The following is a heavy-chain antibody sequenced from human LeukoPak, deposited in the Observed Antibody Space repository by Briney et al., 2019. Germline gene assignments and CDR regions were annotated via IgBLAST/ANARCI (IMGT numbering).Heavy chain of an antibody. CDR1: GFSFNTYS. J-gene: IGHJ4*02. CDR3: VRDWGYDSSGYWQKYFDT. Sequence: GGSLRLSCTTSGFSFNTYSMSWVRQAPGKGLEWVSSISSTSSYIYYAASVKGRFTISRDNAKNTVYLQMNSLRAEDTAVYYCVRDWGYDSSGYWQKYFDTWGQGTLVTVS. V-gene: IGHV3-21*01. CDR2: ISSTSSYI. D-gene: IGHD3-22*01.